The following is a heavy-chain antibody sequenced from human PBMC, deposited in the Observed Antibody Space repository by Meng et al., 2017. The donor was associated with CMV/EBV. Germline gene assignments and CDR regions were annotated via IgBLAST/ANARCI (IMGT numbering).Heavy chain of an antibody. D-gene: IGHD1-1*01. J-gene: IGHJ4*02. CDR2: IDPSDSDT. Sequence: SCKGSGYSFTSYGISWVRQMPGKGLEWMGRIDPSDSDTNYSPSFQGHVTISADKSISTAYLQWSSLKASDTAMYYCARHRPNWNRDYWGQGTLVTVSS. CDR3: ARHRPNWNRDY. CDR1: GYSFTSYG. V-gene: IGHV5-10-1*01.